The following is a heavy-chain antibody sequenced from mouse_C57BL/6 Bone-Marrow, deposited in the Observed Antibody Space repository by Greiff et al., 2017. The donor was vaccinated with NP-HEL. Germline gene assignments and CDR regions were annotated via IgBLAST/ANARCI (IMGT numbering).Heavy chain of an antibody. V-gene: IGHV5-4*01. J-gene: IGHJ4*01. CDR2: ISDGGSYT. CDR1: GFTFSSYA. Sequence: EVHLVESGGGLVKPGGSLKLSCAASGFTFSSYAMSWVRQTPAKRLEWVATISDGGSYTYYPDNVKGRFTISRDNAKNNLYLQMSHLKSEDTAMYYCARDRDTTVVPLMDYWGQGTSVTVSS. CDR3: ARDRDTTVVPLMDY. D-gene: IGHD1-1*01.